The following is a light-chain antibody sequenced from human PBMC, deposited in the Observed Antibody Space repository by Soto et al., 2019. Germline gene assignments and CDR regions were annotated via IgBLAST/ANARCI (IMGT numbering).Light chain of an antibody. J-gene: IGKJ5*01. CDR1: QSVSSY. V-gene: IGKV3-11*01. CDR3: XQRSNWQIT. CDR2: DAS. Sequence: EIVLTQSPATLSLSPGERATLSCRASQSVSSYLAWYQQKPGQAPRLLIYDASNRATGIPARFSGSGSGTDFTXTISSLEPEDFAVYYCXQRSNWQIT.